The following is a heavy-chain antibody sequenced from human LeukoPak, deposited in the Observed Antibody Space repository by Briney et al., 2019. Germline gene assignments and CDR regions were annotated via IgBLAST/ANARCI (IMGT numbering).Heavy chain of an antibody. CDR2: INHSGST. CDR3: ARLWPPIVVVPAAIGWFDP. CDR1: GGSFSGYY. Sequence: SETLSLTCAVYGGSFSGYYWSWIRQPPGKGLGWIGEINHSGSTNYNPSLKSRVTISVDTSKNQFSLKLSSVTAADTAVYYCARLWPPIVVVPAAIGWFDPWGQGTLVTVSS. J-gene: IGHJ5*02. V-gene: IGHV4-34*01. D-gene: IGHD2-2*02.